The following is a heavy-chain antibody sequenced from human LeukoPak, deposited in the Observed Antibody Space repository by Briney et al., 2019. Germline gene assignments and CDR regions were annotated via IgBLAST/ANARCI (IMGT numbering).Heavy chain of an antibody. CDR1: GFTFDTYA. V-gene: IGHV3-23*01. CDR3: AKDAIRGNGIYDAFDI. CDR2: IGKTET. D-gene: IGHD1-26*01. J-gene: IGHJ3*02. Sequence: GASLRLSCAAAGFTFDTYAMSSVRQAPGKGLGCVPTIGKTETYYVGCVKARFTISRDNRQNMVYVKMNSLRAEDTAVYFCAKDAIRGNGIYDAFDIWGQGTRVTVSS.